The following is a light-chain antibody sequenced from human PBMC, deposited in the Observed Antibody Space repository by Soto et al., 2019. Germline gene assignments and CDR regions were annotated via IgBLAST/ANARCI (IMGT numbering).Light chain of an antibody. Sequence: DLQMTQSPSSLSASVGDRVSITCRASQDIANFLAWYQQKPGKVPTLLIYAASILQSGVPSRFSGTASGTDFTLTISSLQPEDVATYYCQKYNSPPRTFGQGTKVEI. CDR3: QKYNSPPRT. CDR2: AAS. V-gene: IGKV1-27*01. CDR1: QDIANF. J-gene: IGKJ1*01.